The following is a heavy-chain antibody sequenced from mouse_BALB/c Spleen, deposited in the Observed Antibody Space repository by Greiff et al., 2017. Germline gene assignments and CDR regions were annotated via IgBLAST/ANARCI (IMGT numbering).Heavy chain of an antibody. V-gene: IGHV7-3*02. CDR2: IRNKANGYTT. CDR1: GFTFTDYY. J-gene: IGHJ4*01. D-gene: IGHD1-1*01. CDR3: AGLDGNPDMDY. Sequence: EVQVVESGGGLVQPGGSLRLSCATSGFTFTDYYMSWVRQPPGKALEWLGFIRNKANGYTTEYSASVKGRFTISRDNSQSILYLQMNTLRAEDSATYYCAGLDGNPDMDYWGQGTSVTVSA.